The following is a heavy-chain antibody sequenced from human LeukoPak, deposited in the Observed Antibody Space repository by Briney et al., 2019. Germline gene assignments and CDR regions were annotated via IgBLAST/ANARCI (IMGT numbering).Heavy chain of an antibody. V-gene: IGHV4-30-4*08. CDR2: IYYSGST. J-gene: IGHJ6*03. CDR3: ASPGSGFWSGYMDV. CDR1: GGSISSGDYC. Sequence: PSETLSLTCTVSGGSISSGDYCWSWIRQPPGKGLEWIGYIYYSGSTYYNPSLKSRVTISVDTSKNQFSLKLSSVTAADTAVYYCASPGSGFWSGYMDVWGKGTTVTVSS. D-gene: IGHD3-3*01.